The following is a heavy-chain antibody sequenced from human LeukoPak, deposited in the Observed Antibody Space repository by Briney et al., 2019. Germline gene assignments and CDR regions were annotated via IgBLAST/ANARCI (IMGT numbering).Heavy chain of an antibody. CDR1: GGSISSGDYY. Sequence: SETLSLTCTVSGGSISSGDYYWSWIRQPPGKGLEWIGYIYHSGSTYYNPSLKSRVTISVDTSKNQFSLKLSSVTAADTAVYYCARKRLLWFGELSYWYFDLWGRGTLVTVSS. V-gene: IGHV4-30-4*01. CDR3: ARKRLLWFGELSYWYFDL. D-gene: IGHD3-10*01. CDR2: IYHSGST. J-gene: IGHJ2*01.